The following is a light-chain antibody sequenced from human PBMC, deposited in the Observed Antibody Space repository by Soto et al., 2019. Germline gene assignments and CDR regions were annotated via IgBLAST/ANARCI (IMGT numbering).Light chain of an antibody. J-gene: IGKJ4*01. CDR1: QSVSSS. V-gene: IGKV3-15*01. CDR2: GAS. Sequence: EIVMMQSPATLSVSPGERATLSCWASQSVSSSLAWYQQKPGQAPRLLIYGASTRATGIPARFSGSGSGTVFTFNISSLQSEDLAVYFCQQYNKWPLSFGGGTKVDIK. CDR3: QQYNKWPLS.